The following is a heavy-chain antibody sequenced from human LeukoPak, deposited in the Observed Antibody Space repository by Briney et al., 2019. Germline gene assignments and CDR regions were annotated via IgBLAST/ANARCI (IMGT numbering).Heavy chain of an antibody. CDR3: AKEVDCSSPSCYGAFDI. CDR2: VSGSGGST. J-gene: IGHJ3*02. V-gene: IGHV3-23*01. Sequence: GGSLRLSCAASGFTFSSYAMSWGCKAPAQGLERVSAVSGSGGSTYYADSVKGRFTISRDNSKNTLYLQMNSLRAADTAVYYCAKEVDCSSPSCYGAFDIWGQGTMVTVSS. D-gene: IGHD2-2*01. CDR1: GFTFSSYA.